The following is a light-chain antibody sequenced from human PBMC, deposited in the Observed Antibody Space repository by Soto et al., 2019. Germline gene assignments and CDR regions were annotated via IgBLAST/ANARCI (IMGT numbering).Light chain of an antibody. CDR1: QSVSSNY. Sequence: EIVLTQSPGTLSLSPGERATLSCRASQSVSSNYFAWYQQKPGQAPRLLIHGASRRATGIPDRFSGSGSGTDFTLTISRLEPEDFAVYYCQPYGSSLSITFGQGTRLEIK. J-gene: IGKJ5*01. CDR3: QPYGSSLSIT. V-gene: IGKV3-20*01. CDR2: GAS.